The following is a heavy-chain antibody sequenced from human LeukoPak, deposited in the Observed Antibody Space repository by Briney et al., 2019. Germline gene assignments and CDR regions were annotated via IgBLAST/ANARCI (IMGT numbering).Heavy chain of an antibody. D-gene: IGHD1-26*01. CDR2: INTNTGNP. Sequence: ASVKVSCKASGYTFTSYAMNWVRQAPGQGLEWMGWINTNTGNPTYAQGFTGWFVFSLDTSVSTAYLQFSSLKAEATAVYYWARWGIVGVNWGQRTLVTVSS. CDR1: GYTFTSYA. V-gene: IGHV7-4-1*02. CDR3: ARWGIVGVN. J-gene: IGHJ4*02.